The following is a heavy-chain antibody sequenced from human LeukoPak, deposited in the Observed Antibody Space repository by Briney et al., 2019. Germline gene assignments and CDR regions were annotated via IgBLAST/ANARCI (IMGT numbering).Heavy chain of an antibody. D-gene: IGHD3-22*01. CDR1: GGSFSGYY. CDR2: INHSGST. Sequence: SETLSLTCAVYGGSFSGYYWGWIRQPPGKGLEWIGEINHSGSTNYNPSLKSRVTISVDTSKNQFSLKLSSVTAADTAVYYCARAPSLAHDARYYYDSSGYPVGHFDYWGQGTLVTVSS. CDR3: ARAPSLAHDARYYYDSSGYPVGHFDY. V-gene: IGHV4-34*01. J-gene: IGHJ4*02.